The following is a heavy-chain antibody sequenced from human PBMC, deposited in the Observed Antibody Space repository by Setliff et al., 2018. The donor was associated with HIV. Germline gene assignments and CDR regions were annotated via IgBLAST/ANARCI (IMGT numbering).Heavy chain of an antibody. V-gene: IGHV1-18*01. D-gene: IGHD6-13*01. J-gene: IGHJ3*02. Sequence: ASVKVSCKASGYTFTIYSINWVRQAPGQGLEWMGSISGYNGNTNYAQKFQGRVTMTTDTSTSTAYMGLRSLRSDDTAVCYCARGSSSIAAAYPDALDIWGQGTMVTVSS. CDR2: ISGYNGNT. CDR3: ARGSSSIAAAYPDALDI. CDR1: GYTFTIYS.